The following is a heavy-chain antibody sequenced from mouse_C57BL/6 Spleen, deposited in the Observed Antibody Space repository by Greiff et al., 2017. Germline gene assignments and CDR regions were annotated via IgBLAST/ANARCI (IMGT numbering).Heavy chain of an antibody. D-gene: IGHD2-5*01. V-gene: IGHV3-6*01. J-gene: IGHJ4*01. CDR3: ARGAYYSKDYAMDY. CDR2: ISYDGSN. CDR1: GYSITSGYY. Sequence: VQLQQSGPGLVKPSQSLSLTCSVTGYSITSGYYWNWIRQFPGNKLEWMGYISYDGSNNYNPSLKNRISITRDTSKNQFFLKLNSVTTEDTATYYCARGAYYSKDYAMDYWGQGTSVTVSS.